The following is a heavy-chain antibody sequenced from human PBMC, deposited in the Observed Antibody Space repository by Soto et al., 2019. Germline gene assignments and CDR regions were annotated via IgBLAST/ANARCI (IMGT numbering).Heavy chain of an antibody. J-gene: IGHJ6*02. CDR1: DGSLSRNRYS. V-gene: IGHV4-39*01. CDR2: IYSSENT. D-gene: IGHD2-2*03. Sequence: SETLALTCTVSDGSLSRNRYSWGCIRQSPGKGLEWIGTIYSSENTYYNPSLLSRVTISVDTSKNEFSLRLSSVTAADTAVYYCARLNGYCVSTNCHSYYGMDVWGQGTTVT. CDR3: ARLNGYCVSTNCHSYYGMDV.